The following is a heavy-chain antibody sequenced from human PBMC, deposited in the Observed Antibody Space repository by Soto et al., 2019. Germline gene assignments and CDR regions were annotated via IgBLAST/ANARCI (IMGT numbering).Heavy chain of an antibody. V-gene: IGHV4-4*02. J-gene: IGHJ4*02. CDR1: GGSISSNNW. CDR2: IYHSGST. D-gene: IGHD5-18*01. CDR3: ARNGSSYGALYYFDY. Sequence: LTCAVSGGSISSNNWWSWVRQPPGKGLEWIGEIYHSGSTYYNPSLKSRVTISVDKSKNQFSLKLNSVTAADTAVYYCARNGSSYGALYYFDYWGQGTLVTVSS.